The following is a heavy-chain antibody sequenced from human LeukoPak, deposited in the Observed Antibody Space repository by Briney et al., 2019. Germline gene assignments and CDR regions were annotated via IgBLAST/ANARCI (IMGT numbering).Heavy chain of an antibody. V-gene: IGHV3-23*01. Sequence: GGSLKLSCAASGFTFSSYAMSWVRQAPGKGLEWVSAISGSGGSTYYADSVKGRFTISRDNSKNTLYLQMNSLRAEDTAVYYCARVHHSSSWGTDDCWGQGTLVTVSS. J-gene: IGHJ4*02. CDR2: ISGSGGST. D-gene: IGHD6-13*01. CDR3: ARVHHSSSWGTDDC. CDR1: GFTFSSYA.